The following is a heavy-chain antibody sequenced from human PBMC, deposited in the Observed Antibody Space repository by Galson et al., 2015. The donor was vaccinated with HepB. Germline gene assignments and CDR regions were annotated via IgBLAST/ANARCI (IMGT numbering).Heavy chain of an antibody. CDR3: AREGFGELLGNYYYYYGMDV. J-gene: IGHJ6*02. CDR2: IYSGGST. V-gene: IGHV3-66*01. D-gene: IGHD1-26*01. Sequence: SLRLSCAASGFTVSSNYMSWVRQAPGKGLEWVSVIYSGGSTYYADSVKGRFTISRDNSKNTLYLQMNSLRAEDTAVYYCAREGFGELLGNYYYYYGMDVWGQGTTVTVSS. CDR1: GFTVSSNY.